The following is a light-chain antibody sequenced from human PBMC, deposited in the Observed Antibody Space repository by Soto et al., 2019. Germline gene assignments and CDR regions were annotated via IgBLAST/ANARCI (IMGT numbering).Light chain of an antibody. J-gene: IGLJ7*01. CDR1: SGAVTSGYC. Sequence: QTVVTQEPSLTVSPGGTVTLTCASSSGAVTSGYCPNWFQQKPGQAPRILIYSTSNKHSWAPARFSGSLLGGKAALTLSGVQPEDEAKYYCLLFYGGAWVFGGGTQLTVL. CDR3: LLFYGGAWV. CDR2: STS. V-gene: IGLV7-43*01.